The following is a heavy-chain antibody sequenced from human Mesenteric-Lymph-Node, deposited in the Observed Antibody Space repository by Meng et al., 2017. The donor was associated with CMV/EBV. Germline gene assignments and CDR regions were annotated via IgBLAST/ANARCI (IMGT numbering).Heavy chain of an antibody. D-gene: IGHD1-26*01. V-gene: IGHV4-39*07. J-gene: IGHJ4*02. Sequence: SETLSLTCTVSGGSISSSSYYWGWIRQPPGKGMEWIGSIYYSGSTSYNPSLKSRVTTSVDTSKNQFSLKLSSVSAADTAVYYCARGWVVGAIPYFDYWGQGTLVTVSS. CDR3: ARGWVVGAIPYFDY. CDR1: GGSISSSSYY. CDR2: IYYSGST.